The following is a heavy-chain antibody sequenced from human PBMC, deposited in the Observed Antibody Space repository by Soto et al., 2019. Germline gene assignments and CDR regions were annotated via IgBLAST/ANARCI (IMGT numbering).Heavy chain of an antibody. Sequence: GASVKVSCKASGYTFTSYYMHWVRQAPGQGLGWMGIINPSGGSTSYAQKFKGRVTMTRDTSTSTVYMELSSLRSEDTAVYYCARSGEILFQDVETIDYYYYYGMDVWGQGTTVTVSS. D-gene: IGHD2-15*01. CDR2: INPSGGST. CDR1: GYTFTSYY. CDR3: ARSGEILFQDVETIDYYYYYGMDV. J-gene: IGHJ6*02. V-gene: IGHV1-46*01.